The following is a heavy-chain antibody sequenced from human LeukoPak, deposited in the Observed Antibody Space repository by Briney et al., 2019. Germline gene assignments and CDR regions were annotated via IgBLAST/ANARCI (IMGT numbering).Heavy chain of an antibody. Sequence: GGSLRLPCAASGFTFSDYAMSWVRQAPGKGLEWVSGISGGGGSTYYADSVRGRFTISRDNSKNTLFLQMNSLRAEDTAVYYCAKHIAYYYDSSGYHIDYWGQGTLVAVSS. CDR3: AKHIAYYYDSSGYHIDY. J-gene: IGHJ4*02. CDR2: ISGGGGST. D-gene: IGHD3-22*01. V-gene: IGHV3-23*01. CDR1: GFTFSDYA.